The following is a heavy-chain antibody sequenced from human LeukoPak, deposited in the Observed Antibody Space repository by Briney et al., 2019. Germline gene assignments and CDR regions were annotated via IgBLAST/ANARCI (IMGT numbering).Heavy chain of an antibody. CDR2: IYYSGST. D-gene: IGHD3-22*01. CDR3: ARDSASTGYMNAFDI. V-gene: IGHV4-61*08. J-gene: IGHJ3*02. CDR1: GXSLTSSGYY. Sequence: SETLSLTCTVSGXSLTSSGYYWSWVRQPPGKGLEYICYIYYSGSTNYNPSLKSRVTLSVDTSKNQSSLKLRSLTAADTAVYYCARDSASTGYMNAFDIWGQGTMVTVSS.